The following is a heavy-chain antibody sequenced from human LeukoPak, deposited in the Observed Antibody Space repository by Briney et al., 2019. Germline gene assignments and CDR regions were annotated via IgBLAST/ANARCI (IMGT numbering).Heavy chain of an antibody. CDR2: ISPSGGST. D-gene: IGHD5-24*01. Sequence: ASVKVSCKAFGYTFTSNYMHWVRQPPAQGPDGMGVISPSGGSTTYAQKFQGRVTLTRDMSTSTDYLELSSLRSEDTAVYYCARDNSVRDEAWWFNPWGQGTLVTVSS. CDR1: GYTFTSNY. V-gene: IGHV1-46*01. CDR3: ARDNSVRDEAWWFNP. J-gene: IGHJ5*02.